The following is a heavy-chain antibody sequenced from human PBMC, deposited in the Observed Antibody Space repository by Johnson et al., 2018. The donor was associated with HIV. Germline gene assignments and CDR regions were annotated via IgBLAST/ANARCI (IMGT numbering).Heavy chain of an antibody. CDR3: ARDPFPRFYAFDI. V-gene: IGHV3-33*08. CDR2: IWYDGSNK. J-gene: IGHJ3*02. CDR1: GFTVSTKD. Sequence: QVQLVESGGGLIQPGGSLRLSCAASGFTVSTKDMSWVRQAPGKGLEWVAVIWYDGSNKYYEDSVKGRFTISRDNSKNTLYLQMNSLRAEDTAMYFCARDPFPRFYAFDIWGQGTMVTVSS.